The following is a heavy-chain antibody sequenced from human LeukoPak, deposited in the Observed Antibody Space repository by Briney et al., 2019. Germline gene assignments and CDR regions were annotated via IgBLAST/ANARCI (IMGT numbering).Heavy chain of an antibody. CDR1: GFTFGDYL. D-gene: IGHD6-19*01. J-gene: IGHJ4*02. Sequence: GGSLRLSCTASGFTFGDYLMSWFRQAPGKGLEWIGFISGGTTEYAASVKGRFTISRDDSTSIAYLQMNSLTTEDTAVYYCSRGSGWLSVYWGQGTLVNVSS. V-gene: IGHV3-49*03. CDR2: ISGGTT. CDR3: SRGSGWLSVY.